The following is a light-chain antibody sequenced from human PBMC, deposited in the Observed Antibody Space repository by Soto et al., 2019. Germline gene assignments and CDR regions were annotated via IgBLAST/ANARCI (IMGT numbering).Light chain of an antibody. CDR3: QQYNNYPRT. J-gene: IGKJ1*01. CDR1: QSISSW. V-gene: IGKV1-5*01. Sequence: DIQMTQSPSTLSASVVDRVTITCRASQSISSWLAWYQQKPGKAPKLLIYDGSSFESGVPSRFSGSGSGTEFTLTISSLQPDDFATYYCQQYNNYPRTFGQGTKVDIK. CDR2: DGS.